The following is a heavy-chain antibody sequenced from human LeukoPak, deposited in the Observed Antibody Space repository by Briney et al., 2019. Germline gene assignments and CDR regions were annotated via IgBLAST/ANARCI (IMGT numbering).Heavy chain of an antibody. CDR3: ARDFSDPNYYFYYMDV. CDR1: GFTFSSYE. CDR2: ISSSGSTI. D-gene: IGHD1-26*01. J-gene: IGHJ6*03. Sequence: GGSLRLSCAASGFTFSSYEMNWVRQAPGKGLEWVSYISSSGSTIYYADSVKGRFTISRDNAKNSLYLHMNSLRAEDTAVYYCARDFSDPNYYFYYMDVWGKGTTVTVSS. V-gene: IGHV3-48*03.